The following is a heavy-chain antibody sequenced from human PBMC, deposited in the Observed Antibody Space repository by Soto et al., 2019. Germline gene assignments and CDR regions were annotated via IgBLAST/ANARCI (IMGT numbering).Heavy chain of an antibody. CDR3: ADSHEPYHNAFHI. Sequence: QITLKESGPTLVTPTQTLTLTCTFSGLSLSTTVVVLGSNRPPTEKTLEWLAPISWHDDKRYSPALKSRVTITQDTSKNQVVLTMTNMDPGDTATYDCADSHEPYHNAFHIWSRGTMVAVSS. CDR2: ISWHDDK. J-gene: IGHJ3*02. CDR1: GLSLSTTVVV. V-gene: IGHV2-5*01. D-gene: IGHD1-20*01.